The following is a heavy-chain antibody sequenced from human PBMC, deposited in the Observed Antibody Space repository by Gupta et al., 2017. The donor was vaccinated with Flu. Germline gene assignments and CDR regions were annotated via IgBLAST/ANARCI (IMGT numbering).Heavy chain of an antibody. Sequence: EVQLVESGGGFVQPGGSLKLSCVGAGFTFIGLWMSWVRQVPGKGLEWVANIKEDGRQRYYVESGKGRFTISRDNARNSLHLQMNSLRVEDTAVYYCARNGASSSAYNYYGMDVWGQGTTVTVSS. CDR2: IKEDGRQR. V-gene: IGHV3-7*01. CDR1: GFTFIGLW. J-gene: IGHJ6*02. CDR3: ARNGASSSAYNYYGMDV. D-gene: IGHD6-6*01.